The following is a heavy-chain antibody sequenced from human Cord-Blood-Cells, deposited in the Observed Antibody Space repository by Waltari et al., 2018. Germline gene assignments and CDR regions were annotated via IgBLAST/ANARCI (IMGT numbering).Heavy chain of an antibody. V-gene: IGHV4-34*01. CDR3: ARGKTSSSWFDY. D-gene: IGHD6-13*01. CDR2: INHSGST. J-gene: IGHJ4*02. CDR1: GGSFSGYY. Sequence: QVQLQQWGAGLLKPSETLSLTCAVSGGSFSGYYWSWIRQPPGKGLEWLGEINHSGSTNYNPSLKSRVTISVDTSKNQFSLKLSSVTAADTAVYYCARGKTSSSWFDYWGQGTLVTVSS.